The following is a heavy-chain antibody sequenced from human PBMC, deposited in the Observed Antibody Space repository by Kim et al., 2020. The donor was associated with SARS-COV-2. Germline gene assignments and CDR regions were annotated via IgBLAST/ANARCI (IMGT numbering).Heavy chain of an antibody. Sequence: YYADSVKGRFTISRDNAENSLFLQMDSLRAEDTAVYYCARAGSSWYYFDYWGQGTLVTVSS. CDR3: ARAGSSWYYFDY. V-gene: IGHV3-21*01. D-gene: IGHD6-13*01. J-gene: IGHJ4*02.